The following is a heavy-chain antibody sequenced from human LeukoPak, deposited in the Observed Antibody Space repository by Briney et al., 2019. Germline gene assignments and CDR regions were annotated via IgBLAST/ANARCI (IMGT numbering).Heavy chain of an antibody. CDR1: GFTFRNYA. Sequence: GGSLRLSCAASGFTFRNYAMHWVRQAPGKGLEYVSAISSNGGIKYYGNSVKGRFTISRDNAKNTLHLQMGSLRAEDTAVYYCAREGTQATETAIDYWGQGTLVTVSS. CDR3: AREGTQATETAIDY. D-gene: IGHD5-18*01. CDR2: ISSNGGIK. J-gene: IGHJ4*02. V-gene: IGHV3-64*01.